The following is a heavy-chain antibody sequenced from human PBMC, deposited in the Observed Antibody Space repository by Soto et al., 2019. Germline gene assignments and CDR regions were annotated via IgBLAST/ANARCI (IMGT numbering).Heavy chain of an antibody. D-gene: IGHD6-13*01. Sequence: QVQLVQSGPEVRKPGASVKVSCKASGYIFSRYGISWVRQAPGQGLEWMGWISGYNGNTKFGERVQGRVNVTTDTSTSTAYMELRSLRSDDTAVYYCAREAAAERNYYGLDVCGQGTTVIVSS. CDR3: AREAAAERNYYGLDV. J-gene: IGHJ6*02. CDR2: ISGYNGNT. V-gene: IGHV1-18*01. CDR1: GYIFSRYG.